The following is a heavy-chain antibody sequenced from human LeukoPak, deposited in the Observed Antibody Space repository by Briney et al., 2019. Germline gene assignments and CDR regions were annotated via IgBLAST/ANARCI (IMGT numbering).Heavy chain of an antibody. CDR2: ISGSGRST. D-gene: IGHD2-21*01. CDR3: ARDGGGINSWFWAYDY. V-gene: IGHV3-23*01. Sequence: GGSLRLSCAASGFSFSNYAMSWVRQAPGKWLEWVSVISGSGRSTYYADSVRGRFTISRDNSQNTLYLQVNSLSAEDTAVYYCARDGGGINSWFWAYDYWGQGALVTVSS. J-gene: IGHJ4*02. CDR1: GFSFSNYA.